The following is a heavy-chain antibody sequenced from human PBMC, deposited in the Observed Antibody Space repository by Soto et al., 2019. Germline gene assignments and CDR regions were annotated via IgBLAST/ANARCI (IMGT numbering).Heavy chain of an antibody. CDR2: ISARSDNT. Sequence: EVQLLASGGGLVQSGGSLRLSCAASGFTFYSYAMDWVRQAPGKGLEWVSSISARSDNTYYADSVKGRFTISRDHSKSTLYLQVNSLRAEDTAIYYCAKRGDSYYYGMNVWGQGTTVTVSS. CDR3: AKRGDSYYYGMNV. V-gene: IGHV3-23*01. D-gene: IGHD3-16*01. J-gene: IGHJ6*02. CDR1: GFTFYSYA.